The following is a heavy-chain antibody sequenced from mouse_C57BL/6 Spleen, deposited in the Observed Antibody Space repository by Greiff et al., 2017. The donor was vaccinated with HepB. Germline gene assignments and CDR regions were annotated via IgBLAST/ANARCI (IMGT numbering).Heavy chain of an antibody. CDR1: GYTFTSYW. CDR3: ARPPYYGSSYGGYFDV. CDR2: IDPSDSYT. V-gene: IGHV1-59*01. J-gene: IGHJ1*03. Sequence: QVQLQQPGAELVRPGTSVKLSCKASGYTFTSYWMHWLKQRPGQGLEWIGVIDPSDSYTNYNQKFKGKATLTVDTSSSTAYMQLSSLTSEDSAVYYCARPPYYGSSYGGYFDVWGTGTTVTVSS. D-gene: IGHD1-1*01.